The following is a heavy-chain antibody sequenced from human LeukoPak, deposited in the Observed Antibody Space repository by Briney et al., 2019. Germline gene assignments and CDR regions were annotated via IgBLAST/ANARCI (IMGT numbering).Heavy chain of an antibody. Sequence: ASVKVSCKASGYTFTSYGISWVRQAPGQGLEWMGWISAYNGNTNYAQKLQGRVTMTTDTSTSTAYMELRSLRSEDTAVYYCARDPLAAAGTNPPNIYYYYYGMDVWGQGTTVTVSS. CDR3: ARDPLAAAGTNPPNIYYYYYGMDV. V-gene: IGHV1-18*01. J-gene: IGHJ6*02. CDR1: GYTFTSYG. D-gene: IGHD6-13*01. CDR2: ISAYNGNT.